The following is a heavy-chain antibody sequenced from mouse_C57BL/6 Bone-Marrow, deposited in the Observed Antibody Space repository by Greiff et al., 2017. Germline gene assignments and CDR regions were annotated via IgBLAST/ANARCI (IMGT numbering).Heavy chain of an antibody. CDR3: AREGTGTSDY. V-gene: IGHV1-54*01. CDR1: GYAFTNYL. D-gene: IGHD4-1*01. CDR2: INPGSGGT. J-gene: IGHJ2*01. Sequence: QVQLQQSGAELVRPGTSVKVSCKASGYAFTNYLIEWVKQRPGQGLEWIGVINPGSGGTNYNEKFKGKATLTADKSSSTAYMQLSSLTSEDSAVYFCAREGTGTSDYWGQGTTLTVSS.